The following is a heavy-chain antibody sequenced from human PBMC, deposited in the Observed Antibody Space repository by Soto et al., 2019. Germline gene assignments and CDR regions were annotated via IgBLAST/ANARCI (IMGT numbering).Heavy chain of an antibody. CDR3: AREVGDIVSPGVETFDS. V-gene: IGHV6-1*01. CDR1: GDSVSSNSAA. J-gene: IGHJ4*02. D-gene: IGHD5-12*01. Sequence: SRTLSLTCAISGDSVSSNSAAWNWIRQSPSRGFEWLGRTYYRSKWYNDYAVSVKSRITINPDTSKNQFSLQLNSVTPEDTAVYYCAREVGDIVSPGVETFDSWGQGPLGNVSA. CDR2: TYYRSKWYN.